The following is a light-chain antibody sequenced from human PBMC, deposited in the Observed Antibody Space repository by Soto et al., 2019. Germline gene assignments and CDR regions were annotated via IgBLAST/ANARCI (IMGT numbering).Light chain of an antibody. Sequence: QSVLTQPPSVSGAPGQRVTIACSGSSSNIGAGYDVHWYQQLPGTAPKLLIYGNSNRPSAVPDRFSGSKSGTSASLAITGLQAEDEANYYCLSYDSSLSGYVFGTGTKLTVL. CDR1: SSNIGAGYD. V-gene: IGLV1-40*01. CDR2: GNS. CDR3: LSYDSSLSGYV. J-gene: IGLJ1*01.